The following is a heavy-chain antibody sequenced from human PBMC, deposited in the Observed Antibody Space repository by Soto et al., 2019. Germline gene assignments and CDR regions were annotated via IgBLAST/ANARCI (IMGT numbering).Heavy chain of an antibody. CDR2: IIPIFGTA. CDR1: GGTFSSYA. CDR3: ARESRADSPVPYYYYGMDV. D-gene: IGHD6-6*01. Sequence: GASVKVSCKASGGTFSSYAISWVRQAPGQGLEWMGGIIPIFGTANYAQKFQGRVTITADKSSSTAYMELSSLRSEDTAVYYCARESRADSPVPYYYYGMDVWGQGTTVTVSS. V-gene: IGHV1-69*06. J-gene: IGHJ6*02.